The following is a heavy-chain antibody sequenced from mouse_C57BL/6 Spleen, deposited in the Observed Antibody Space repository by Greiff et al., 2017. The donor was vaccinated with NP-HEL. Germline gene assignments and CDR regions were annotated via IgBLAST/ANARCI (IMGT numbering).Heavy chain of an antibody. CDR3: ARDYYGSTPAMDY. CDR2: INPSTGGT. D-gene: IGHD1-1*01. V-gene: IGHV1-42*01. CDR1: GYSFTGYY. J-gene: IGHJ4*01. Sequence: EVKLQESGPELVKPGASVKISCKASGYSFTGYYMNWVKQSPEKSLEWIGEINPSTGGTTYNQKFKAKATLTVDKSSSTAYMQLKSLTSEDSAVYYCARDYYGSTPAMDYWGQGTSVTVSS.